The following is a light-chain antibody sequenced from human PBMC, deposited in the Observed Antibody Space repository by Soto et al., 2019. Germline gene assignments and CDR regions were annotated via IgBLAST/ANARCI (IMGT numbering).Light chain of an antibody. V-gene: IGKV1-5*03. CDR3: QQYNTYSGT. CDR2: KAS. CDR1: QSISNW. J-gene: IGKJ1*01. Sequence: DIQMTQSPSTLSASVGDRVTITCRASQSISNWLAWYQQKPGKAPKLLIYKASSLESGVPSRFSGSGSGTEFTLTISSLQPDDFATYYCQQYNTYSGTFGQGPKVDIK.